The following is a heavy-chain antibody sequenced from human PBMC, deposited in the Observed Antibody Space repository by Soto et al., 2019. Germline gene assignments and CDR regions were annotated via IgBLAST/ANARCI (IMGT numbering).Heavy chain of an antibody. Sequence: QVQLQESGPGLVKPSQTLSLTCTVSGGSISSGGYYWSWIRQHPGKGLEWIGYIYYSGSTYCNPSLKSRVTISVDTSKNRFALKLSSVAAADTAVYYCARGGGPMVRGVEVFDYWGQGTLVTVSS. V-gene: IGHV4-31*03. CDR1: GGSISSGGYY. CDR3: ARGGGPMVRGVEVFDY. J-gene: IGHJ4*02. CDR2: IYYSGST. D-gene: IGHD3-10*01.